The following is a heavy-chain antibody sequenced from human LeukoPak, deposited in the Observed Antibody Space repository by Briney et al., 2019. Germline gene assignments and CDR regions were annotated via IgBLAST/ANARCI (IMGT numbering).Heavy chain of an antibody. Sequence: SETLSLTCAVYGGSFSGYYWSWLRQPPGKGLEWIGEINHSGSTNYNPSLKSRVTISVDTSKNQFSLKLSSVTAADTAVYYCAREAKRWLQSGDFDYWGQGTLVTVSS. CDR2: INHSGST. V-gene: IGHV4-34*01. CDR1: GGSFSGYY. J-gene: IGHJ4*02. CDR3: AREAKRWLQSGDFDY. D-gene: IGHD5-24*01.